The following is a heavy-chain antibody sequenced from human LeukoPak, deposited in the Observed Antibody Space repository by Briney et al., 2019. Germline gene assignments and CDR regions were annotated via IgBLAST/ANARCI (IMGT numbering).Heavy chain of an antibody. V-gene: IGHV1-2*04. Sequence: ASVKVSCKASGYTFTDYYMHWVRQAPGQGLERMGWMNPNSGDTNYAQKFQGWVTMTRDTSINTAYMELSRLKSDDTAIYYCAKLVDSSGWVFDFWGQGTLVTVSS. CDR1: GYTFTDYY. D-gene: IGHD6-19*01. CDR3: AKLVDSSGWVFDF. CDR2: MNPNSGDT. J-gene: IGHJ4*02.